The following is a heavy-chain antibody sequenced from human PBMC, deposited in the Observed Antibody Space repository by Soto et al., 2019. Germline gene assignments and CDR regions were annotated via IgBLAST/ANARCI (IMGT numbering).Heavy chain of an antibody. Sequence: GGSLRLSCAASGFTFSSYAMSWVRQAPGKGLEWVSAISGSGGSTYYADSVKGRFTISRDNSKNTLYLQMNSLRAEDTAVYYCAKVPIFGVVIRGYYSASWAHATLVSVSS. CDR1: GFTFSSYA. CDR3: AKVPIFGVVIRGYYSAS. J-gene: IGHJ4*01. V-gene: IGHV3-23*01. D-gene: IGHD3-3*01. CDR2: ISGSGGST.